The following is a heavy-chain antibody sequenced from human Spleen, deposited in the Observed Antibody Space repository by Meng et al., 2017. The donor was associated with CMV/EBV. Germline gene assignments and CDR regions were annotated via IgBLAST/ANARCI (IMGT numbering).Heavy chain of an antibody. CDR2: ISSSSSYI. J-gene: IGHJ6*02. CDR3: ARDLRYCSGGNCYNYYGMDV. CDR1: GFTFSDYY. V-gene: IGHV3-11*06. Sequence: GGSLRLSCAASGFTFSDYYMSWIRQAPGKGLEWVSSISSSSSYIYYADSVKGRFTISRDNAKNSLYLQMNSLRAEDTAVYYCARDLRYCSGGNCYNYYGMDVWGQGTTVTVSS. D-gene: IGHD2-15*01.